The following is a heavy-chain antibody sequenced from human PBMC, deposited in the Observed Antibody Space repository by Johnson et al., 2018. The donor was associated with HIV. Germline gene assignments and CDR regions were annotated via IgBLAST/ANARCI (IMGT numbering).Heavy chain of an antibody. CDR2: IYSGGST. CDR1: GFTFDDYG. Sequence: EVQLVESGGGVVRPGGSLRLSCAASGFTFDDYGMSWVRQAPGKGLEWVSVIYSGGSTYYADSVKGRFTISRDNSKNTLYLQMNSLRAEDTAVYYCARVLAFDIWGQGTMVTVSS. V-gene: IGHV3-66*01. CDR3: ARVLAFDI. J-gene: IGHJ3*02.